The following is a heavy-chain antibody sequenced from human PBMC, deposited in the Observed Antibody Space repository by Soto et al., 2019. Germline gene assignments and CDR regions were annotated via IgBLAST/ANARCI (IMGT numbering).Heavy chain of an antibody. CDR3: STGSGRYNYYFDF. D-gene: IGHD3-10*01. J-gene: IGHJ4*01. CDR1: GGSISSCY. CDR2: VYYSGST. V-gene: IGHV4-59*07. Sequence: SDTLSLTCSVSGGSISSCYWSWIRQPPGRGLEWIGYVYYSGSTAYNPSLKSRVSISLDTSKNQLSLKLTSVTAADTAMYFCSTGSGRYNYYFDFWGQGSLVTVSS.